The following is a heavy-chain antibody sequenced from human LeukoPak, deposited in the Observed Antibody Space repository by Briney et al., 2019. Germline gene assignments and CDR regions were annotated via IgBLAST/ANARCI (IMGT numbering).Heavy chain of an antibody. CDR3: ARDPYNGSYGDYYYYYMDV. D-gene: IGHD1-26*01. CDR1: GFPFSAYA. Sequence: PGGSLRLSCVASGFPFSAYAMSWVRHTPGKGLEWVSSITSSSLYIYYADSVKGRFTISRDNAKNSLSLQMNSLRAEDTAVYYCARDPYNGSYGDYYYYYMDVWGKGTTVTISS. CDR2: ITSSSLYI. J-gene: IGHJ6*03. V-gene: IGHV3-21*01.